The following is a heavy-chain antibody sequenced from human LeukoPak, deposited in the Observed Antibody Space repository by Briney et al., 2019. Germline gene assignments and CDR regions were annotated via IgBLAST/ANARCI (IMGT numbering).Heavy chain of an antibody. Sequence: QSGGSLRLSCAASGFTFSTYWMGWVRQAPGKGLERVANINQHGSEIYYVDSVKGRFTISRDNAKNSLYLQMNSLRAEDTAIYYCARAQGRFGGLVYWGQGALVTVSS. CDR1: GFTFSTYW. CDR2: INQHGSEI. J-gene: IGHJ4*02. D-gene: IGHD3-10*01. V-gene: IGHV3-7*01. CDR3: ARAQGRFGGLVY.